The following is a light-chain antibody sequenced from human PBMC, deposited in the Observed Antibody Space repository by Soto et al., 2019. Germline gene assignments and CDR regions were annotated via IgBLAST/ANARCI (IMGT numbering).Light chain of an antibody. CDR2: AAS. J-gene: IGKJ4*01. V-gene: IGKV1-9*01. CDR1: QGISTY. CDR3: QQLNAYPLT. Sequence: DIQLTQSPSLLSASVGDRVTITCRASQGISTYLAWYQQTSGEAPKLLISAASTLQRGVPSRFSGSGSGTQFTLTISSLQPEDFATYYCQQLNAYPLTFGGGTKVDIK.